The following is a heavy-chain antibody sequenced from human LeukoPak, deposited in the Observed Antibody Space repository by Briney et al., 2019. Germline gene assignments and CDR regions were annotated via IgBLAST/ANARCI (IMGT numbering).Heavy chain of an antibody. J-gene: IGHJ5*02. Sequence: GGSLRLSCAASGFTFSSYGMHWVRQAPGKGLEWVAVIWYDGSNKYYADSVKGRFTISRDNSKNTLYLQMNSLRAEDTAVYYCARAGSSSWYTNWFDPWGQGTLVTVSS. D-gene: IGHD6-13*01. CDR3: ARAGSSSWYTNWFDP. CDR1: GFTFSSYG. V-gene: IGHV3-30*19. CDR2: IWYDGSNK.